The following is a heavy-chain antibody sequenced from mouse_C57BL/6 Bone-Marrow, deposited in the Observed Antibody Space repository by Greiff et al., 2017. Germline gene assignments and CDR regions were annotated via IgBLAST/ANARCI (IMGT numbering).Heavy chain of an antibody. V-gene: IGHV14-4*01. CDR1: GFNIKDDY. Sequence: VQLKESGAELVRPGASVKMSCTASGFNIKDDYMHWVKQRPEQGLEWIGWIDPENGDTAYAKKFQGKATITVDTSSNTAYLQLSSLTSEDTAVYYCTRIAYWGQGTRVTVSA. CDR3: TRIAY. CDR2: IDPENGDT. J-gene: IGHJ3*01.